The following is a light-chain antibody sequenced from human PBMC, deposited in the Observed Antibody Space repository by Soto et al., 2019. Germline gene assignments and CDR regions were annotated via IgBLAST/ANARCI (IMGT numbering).Light chain of an antibody. CDR2: KNN. Sequence: QSVLTQPPSASGTPGQRVSISCSGSSSNIGSNYVYWYQQVPGTTPKLLIYKNNQRPSGVPDRFSGSKSGTSASLAISGLRSEDEADYYCAVWEDSLSGREVFGGGTQLTVL. CDR1: SSNIGSNY. CDR3: AVWEDSLSGREV. V-gene: IGLV1-47*01. J-gene: IGLJ2*01.